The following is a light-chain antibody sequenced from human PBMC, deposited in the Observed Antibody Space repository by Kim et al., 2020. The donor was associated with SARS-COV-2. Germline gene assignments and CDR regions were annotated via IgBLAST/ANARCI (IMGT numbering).Light chain of an antibody. CDR2: AAS. V-gene: IGKV1-27*01. CDR3: QRYDTGPLT. Sequence: ASVGDRVTITCRASQDISIYLAWFQQKPGKVPKLLIYAASALQSGVPSRFSGSGSGTDFTLTISSLQPEDVATYYCQRYDTGPLTFGGGTKVEIK. CDR1: QDISIY. J-gene: IGKJ4*01.